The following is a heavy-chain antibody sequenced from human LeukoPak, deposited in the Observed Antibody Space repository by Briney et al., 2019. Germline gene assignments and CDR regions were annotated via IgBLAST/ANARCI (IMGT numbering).Heavy chain of an antibody. D-gene: IGHD5-12*01. CDR3: ARDVEYSGYDSPHYFDY. V-gene: IGHV4-4*02. CDR2: IYHSGST. CDR1: GGSISSSNW. Sequence: SETLSLTCAVSGGSISSSNWWSWVRQPPGKGLEWIGEIYHSGSTNYNPSLKSRVTISVDKSKNQFSLKLSSVTAADTAVYYCARDVEYSGYDSPHYFDYWGQGTLVTVSS. J-gene: IGHJ4*02.